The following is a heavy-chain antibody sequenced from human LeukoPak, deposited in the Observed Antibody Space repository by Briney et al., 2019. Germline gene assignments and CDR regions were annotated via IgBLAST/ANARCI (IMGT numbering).Heavy chain of an antibody. Sequence: PSQTLSLTCTVSGGSISSGGYYWSWIRQHPGKGLEWIGYIYYSGSTYYNPSLKSRVTISVDTSKNQFSLKLSSVTAADTAVYYCARSRFLEWFTGFDYWGQGTLVTVSS. CDR3: ARSRFLEWFTGFDY. D-gene: IGHD3-3*01. CDR1: GGSISSGGYY. V-gene: IGHV4-31*03. J-gene: IGHJ4*02. CDR2: IYYSGST.